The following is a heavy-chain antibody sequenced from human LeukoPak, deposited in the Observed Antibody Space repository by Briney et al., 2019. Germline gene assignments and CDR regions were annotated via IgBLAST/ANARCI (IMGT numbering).Heavy chain of an antibody. CDR1: GDSSNIYY. V-gene: IGHV4-59*08. CDR2: IYYSGST. CDR3: ARGGATRDYYGSGSYHWYFDL. Sequence: PSETLSLTCAVSGDSSNIYYWSWIRQPPGKGLEWIGYIYYSGSTNYNPSLKSRVTISVDTSKNQFSLKLSSVTAADTAVYYCARGGATRDYYGSGSYHWYFDLWGRGTLVTVSS. J-gene: IGHJ2*01. D-gene: IGHD3-10*01.